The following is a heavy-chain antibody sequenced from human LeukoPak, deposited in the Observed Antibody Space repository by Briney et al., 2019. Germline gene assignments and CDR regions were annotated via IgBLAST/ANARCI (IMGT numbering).Heavy chain of an antibody. V-gene: IGHV3-23*01. CDR1: GFTFSSYA. Sequence: PGGSLRLSCAASGFTFSSYAMSWVRQAPGKGLEWVSAISGSDGSTYYADSVKGRFTISRDNSKNTLYLQMNSLRAEDTAVYYCARVGYSSGWATGYWGQGTLVTVSS. CDR3: ARVGYSSGWATGY. CDR2: ISGSDGST. D-gene: IGHD6-19*01. J-gene: IGHJ4*02.